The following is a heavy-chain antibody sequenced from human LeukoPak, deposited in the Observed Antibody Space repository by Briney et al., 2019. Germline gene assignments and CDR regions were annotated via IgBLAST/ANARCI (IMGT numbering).Heavy chain of an antibody. CDR2: ISPYNGNT. CDR1: GYTFTSCG. Sequence: ASVKVSCKASGYTFTSCGISWVRQAPGQGLEWMGWISPYNGNTAYAQRLQGRVTMTTDTSTSTAYMELRSLRSDDTAVYFCARASRDSSTWSHYHYYAVDVWGQGTTVTVSS. V-gene: IGHV1-18*01. J-gene: IGHJ6*02. D-gene: IGHD6-13*01. CDR3: ARASRDSSTWSHYHYYAVDV.